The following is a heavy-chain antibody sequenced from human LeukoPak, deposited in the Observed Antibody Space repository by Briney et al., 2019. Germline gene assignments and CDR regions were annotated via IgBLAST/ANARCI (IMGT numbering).Heavy chain of an antibody. J-gene: IGHJ6*03. CDR1: GFTFSSYS. V-gene: IGHV3-21*01. Sequence: GGSLRLSCAASGFTFSSYSMNWVRQAPGKGLEWVSSISSSSSYIYYADSVKGRFTISRDNAKNSLYLQMNSLRAEDTAVYYCARVGRLTATAMVTSRASYYYYMDVWGKGTTVTVSS. D-gene: IGHD5-18*01. CDR2: ISSSSSYI. CDR3: ARVGRLTATAMVTSRASYYYYMDV.